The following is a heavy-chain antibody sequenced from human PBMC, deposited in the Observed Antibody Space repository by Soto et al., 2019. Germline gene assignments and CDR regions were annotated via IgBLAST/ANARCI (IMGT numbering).Heavy chain of an antibody. CDR3: AHSLIGYYYDSSGSNWFDP. V-gene: IGHV2-5*02. Sequence: SGPTLVNPPQPLTLTCTFSGFSLSPSGVGVGWNRQPPGKGLEWLALIYLDDDKRYSPSLKSRLNITNDTSKNQVVLTMTNNDPVDTATYYCAHSLIGYYYDSSGSNWFDPWGQGTLVTVSS. J-gene: IGHJ5*02. CDR2: IYLDDDK. CDR1: GFSLSPSGVG. D-gene: IGHD3-22*01.